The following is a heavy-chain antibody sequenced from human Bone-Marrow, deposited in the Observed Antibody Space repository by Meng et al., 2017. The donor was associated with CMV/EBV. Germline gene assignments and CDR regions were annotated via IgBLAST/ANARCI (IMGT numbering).Heavy chain of an antibody. V-gene: IGHV1-69*05. CDR1: GYTFTGYY. CDR2: IIPIFGTA. J-gene: IGHJ6*02. CDR3: AVYGIAGACNGGDYYYGMDF. D-gene: IGHD6-13*01. Sequence: SVKVSCKASGYTFTGYYMHWVRQAPGQGLEWMGGIIPIFGTANYAQKFQGRVTITTDESTNTAYMELSSLRAEDTAVYYCAVYGIAGACNGGDYYYGMDFWGQGTTVTISS.